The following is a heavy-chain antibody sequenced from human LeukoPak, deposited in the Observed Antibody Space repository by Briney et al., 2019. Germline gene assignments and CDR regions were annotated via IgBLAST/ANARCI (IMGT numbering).Heavy chain of an antibody. V-gene: IGHV4-4*09. CDR1: GDSISNYY. CDR3: ARLPARGWYLDY. Sequence: SETLSLTCIVSGDSISNYYWSWIRQPPGKGLGWVGDIHTSGSTNYNPSLKSRVTISVDTSKNQFSLKLSSVTAADTAVYYCARLPARGWYLDYWGQGTLVTVSS. J-gene: IGHJ4*02. CDR2: IHTSGST. D-gene: IGHD6-19*01.